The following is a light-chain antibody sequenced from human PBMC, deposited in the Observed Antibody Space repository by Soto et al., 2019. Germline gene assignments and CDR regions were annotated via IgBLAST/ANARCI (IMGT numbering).Light chain of an antibody. V-gene: IGLV7-43*01. CDR2: GTS. Sequence: QTVVTQEPSLTVSPGGTVTLTCASSTGAVTVGYHPNWFQQKPGQAPRALIFGTSNKHSWTPARFSGSLLGGNAALTLSGVQPEDEADYYCVLNYGAAWVFGGGTKLTVL. J-gene: IGLJ3*02. CDR1: TGAVTVGYH. CDR3: VLNYGAAWV.